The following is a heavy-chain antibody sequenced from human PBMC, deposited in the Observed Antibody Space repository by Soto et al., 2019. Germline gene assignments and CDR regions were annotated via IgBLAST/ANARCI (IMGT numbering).Heavy chain of an antibody. J-gene: IGHJ4*02. V-gene: IGHV1-3*01. CDR2: INADKGDT. CDR3: ARISGGGGYDPPGVDY. D-gene: IGHD5-12*01. Sequence: QVQLVQSGAEVKKPGASVKVSCKASGYTFTNYAMHWVRQAPGQRLEWMGWINADKGDTSYSQRLQGRVTITRDTPASTASMVLSSLQCEDTAVYYEARISGGGGYDPPGVDYWGQGTLVTVSS. CDR1: GYTFTNYA.